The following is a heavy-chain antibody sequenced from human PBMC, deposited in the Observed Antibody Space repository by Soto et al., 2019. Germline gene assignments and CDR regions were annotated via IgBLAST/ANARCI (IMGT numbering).Heavy chain of an antibody. CDR2: INHSGST. Sequence: GSLRLSCAASGFTFSDYYMSWIRQAPGKGLEWIGEINHSGSTNYNPSLKSRVTISVDTSKNQFSLKLSSVTAADTAVYYCARGQGYEFWSGYRFSLFDYWGQGTLVTVS. CDR3: ARGQGYEFWSGYRFSLFDY. J-gene: IGHJ4*02. V-gene: IGHV4-34*01. CDR1: GFTFSDYY. D-gene: IGHD3-3*01.